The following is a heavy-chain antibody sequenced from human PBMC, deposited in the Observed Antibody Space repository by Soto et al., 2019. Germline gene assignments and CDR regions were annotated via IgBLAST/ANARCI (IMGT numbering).Heavy chain of an antibody. D-gene: IGHD2-2*01. J-gene: IGHJ4*02. CDR3: ASTLRPAAPTQFDY. Sequence: QVQLVQSGAEVKKPGASVKVSCKASGYTFTSYDINWVRQATGQGLEWMGWMNPNSGNTGYAQKFQGRVTMTRNTXXSTAYMELSSLRSEDTAVYYCASTLRPAAPTQFDYWGQGTLVTVSS. CDR1: GYTFTSYD. CDR2: MNPNSGNT. V-gene: IGHV1-8*01.